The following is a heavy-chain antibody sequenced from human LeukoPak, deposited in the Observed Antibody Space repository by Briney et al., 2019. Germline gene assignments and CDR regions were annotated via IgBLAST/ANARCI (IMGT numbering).Heavy chain of an antibody. V-gene: IGHV3-11*01. Sequence: GGSLRLSCGASGFIFNQYCMGWVRQAPGMGPEWVSYISTSGGSTYYSASAKGRFTISRDNARNSLFLRLRRLTAEDTAVYYWARDPWGYFVWGPRFDFWGQGVLVTVSS. CDR3: ARDPWGYFVWGPRFDF. CDR2: ISTSGGST. D-gene: IGHD3-16*01. CDR1: GFIFNQYC. J-gene: IGHJ4*02.